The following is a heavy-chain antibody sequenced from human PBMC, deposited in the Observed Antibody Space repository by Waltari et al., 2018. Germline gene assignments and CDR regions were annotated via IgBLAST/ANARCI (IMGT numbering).Heavy chain of an antibody. CDR2: IYTSGST. V-gene: IGHV4-61*09. D-gene: IGHD6-13*01. CDR3: AREGSSSSWSDAFDI. CDR1: GGSISSGSYY. Sequence: QVQLQESGPGLVKPSQTLSLTCTVSGGSISSGSYYWRWIRQPAGKVLEWIGYIYTSGSTNYNPSLKSRVTISVDTSKNQFSLKLSSVTAADTAVYYCAREGSSSSWSDAFDIWGQGTMVTVSS. J-gene: IGHJ3*02.